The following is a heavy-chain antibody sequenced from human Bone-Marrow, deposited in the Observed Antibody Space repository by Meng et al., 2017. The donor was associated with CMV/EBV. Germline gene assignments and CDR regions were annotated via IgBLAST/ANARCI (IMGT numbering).Heavy chain of an antibody. J-gene: IGHJ4*02. CDR1: GYTFTSYG. CDR3: ARGKISQGFLLDS. D-gene: IGHD3-3*01. Sequence: ASVKVSCKASGYTFTSYGISWVRQAPGQGLEWMGWMNPNSGDTGYAQKFQGRVTMTRNTSISTAYMELSSLKSEDTALYYRARGKISQGFLLDSWGQGTLVTVSS. CDR2: MNPNSGDT. V-gene: IGHV1-8*02.